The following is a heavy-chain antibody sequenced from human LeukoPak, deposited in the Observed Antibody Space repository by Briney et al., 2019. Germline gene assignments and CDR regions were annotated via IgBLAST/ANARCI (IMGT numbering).Heavy chain of an antibody. CDR2: IKKDGSEK. CDR3: ARDLMGIAYRGAFYY. V-gene: IGHV3-7*03. CDR1: GFTVSSYW. D-gene: IGHD6-13*01. J-gene: IGHJ4*02. Sequence: SGGSLRLSCAASGFTVSSYWMSWVRQAPGKGLEWVANIKKDGSEKYYVDSVKGRFTISRDNAKTSLYLQMNSLRAEDTAVYYCARDLMGIAYRGAFYYWGQGTLVTVSS.